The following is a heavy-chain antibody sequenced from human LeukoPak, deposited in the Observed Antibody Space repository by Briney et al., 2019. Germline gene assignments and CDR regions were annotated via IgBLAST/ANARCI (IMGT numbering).Heavy chain of an antibody. CDR3: ARLECYDVVGCYNH. J-gene: IGHJ5*02. Sequence: SETLSLTCSVSGDSVTAYYWNWIRQATGKGLEWIGYVSHDGTTNYTPSLRSRVVMSVDTANNTISLSLTSVTAADTGVYYCARLECYDVVGCYNHWGRGTPVTVS. CDR1: GDSVTAYY. CDR2: VSHDGTT. D-gene: IGHD3-3*01. V-gene: IGHV4-59*08.